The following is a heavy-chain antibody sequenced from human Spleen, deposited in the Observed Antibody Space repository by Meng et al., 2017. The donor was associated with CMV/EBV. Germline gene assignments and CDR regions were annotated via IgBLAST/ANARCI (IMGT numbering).Heavy chain of an antibody. V-gene: IGHV3-23*01. J-gene: IGHJ4*02. CDR2: ISGNGADT. Sequence: GESLKISCVASGFTFNIYALAWVRQAPGRGLEWLATISGNGADTYYADSVKGRFTISRDNSKNTMYLQINSLRAEDTAIYYCAKEGDYYGSGSYDPDYWGQETLVTVSS. D-gene: IGHD3-10*01. CDR3: AKEGDYYGSGSYDPDY. CDR1: GFTFNIYA.